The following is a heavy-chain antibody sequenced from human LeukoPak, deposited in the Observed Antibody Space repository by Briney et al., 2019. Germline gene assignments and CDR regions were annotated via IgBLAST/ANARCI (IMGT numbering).Heavy chain of an antibody. J-gene: IGHJ4*02. CDR2: IYSGGST. Sequence: PGGSLRLSCAASGFTVSSNYMSWVRQAPGKGLEWVSVIYSGGSTYYADSVKGRFTISRDNSKNTLYLQMNSLRAEDTAVYYCARGRYYYDSSGDYFDYWGQGTLVTVSS. D-gene: IGHD3-22*01. CDR3: ARGRYYYDSSGDYFDY. V-gene: IGHV3-53*01. CDR1: GFTVSSNY.